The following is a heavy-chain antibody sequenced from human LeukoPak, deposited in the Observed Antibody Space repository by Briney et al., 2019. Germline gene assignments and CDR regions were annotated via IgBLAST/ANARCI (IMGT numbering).Heavy chain of an antibody. D-gene: IGHD2-15*01. Sequence: PGGSLRLSCAASGFTFSSYAMSWVRQAPGKGLEWVSYISSSSSTIYYADSVKGRFTISRDNAKNSLYLQMNSLRAEDTAVYYCARVVAATNFDYWGQGTLVTVSS. CDR3: ARVVAATNFDY. CDR1: GFTFSSYA. CDR2: ISSSSSTI. J-gene: IGHJ4*02. V-gene: IGHV3-48*01.